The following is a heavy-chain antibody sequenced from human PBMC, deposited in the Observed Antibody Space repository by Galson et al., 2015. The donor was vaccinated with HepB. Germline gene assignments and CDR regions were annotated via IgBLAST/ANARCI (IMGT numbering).Heavy chain of an antibody. J-gene: IGHJ4*02. V-gene: IGHV6-1*01. CDR1: GDSVSSNRAA. CDR3: ARNSGWLDY. CDR2: TFYRFKWRY. Sequence: CAISGDSVSSNRAAWNWIRQSPSRGLEWLGRTFYRFKWRYDYAISVRSRITINADTSKNQFTLQLRSVTPEDTAVYYCARNSGWLDYWDQGALVTVSS. D-gene: IGHD6-19*01.